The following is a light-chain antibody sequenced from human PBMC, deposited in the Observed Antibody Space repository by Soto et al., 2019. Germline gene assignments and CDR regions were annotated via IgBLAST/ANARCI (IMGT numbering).Light chain of an antibody. Sequence: EIVLTQSPGTLSLSPGERATLSCRASQSVSSSCLAWYQQKPGQAPRLLIYGASSRATGIPDRFSGSGSGTDFTLTISRLEPEDFAVYYCHQYGSSPATFGQGTKVEIK. V-gene: IGKV3-20*01. J-gene: IGKJ1*01. CDR2: GAS. CDR3: HQYGSSPAT. CDR1: QSVSSSC.